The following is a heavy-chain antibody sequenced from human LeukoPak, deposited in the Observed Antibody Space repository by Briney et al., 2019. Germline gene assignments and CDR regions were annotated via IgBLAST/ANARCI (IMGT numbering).Heavy chain of an antibody. V-gene: IGHV4-4*09. J-gene: IGHJ4*02. CDR2: ISASGDT. Sequence: SETLSLTCTVSGDANSRYYWSWIRQPPGEGLVWIGYISASGDTNYNPSLKSRVTLSIDTSKSQVSLRLNSVTAADTAVYYCATLGLATTVWGQGTLVTVSS. CDR3: ATLGLATTV. CDR1: GDANSRYY. D-gene: IGHD5-12*01.